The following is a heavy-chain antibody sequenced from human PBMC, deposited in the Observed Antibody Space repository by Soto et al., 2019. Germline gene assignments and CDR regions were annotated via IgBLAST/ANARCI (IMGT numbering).Heavy chain of an antibody. CDR3: ARAYDSSGYYRY. CDR1: GYTFTRYT. J-gene: IGHJ4*02. D-gene: IGHD3-22*01. V-gene: IGHV1-3*01. CDR2: INPDNGNT. Sequence: GASVKVSCKASGYTFTRYTMNWVRQAPGQRLEWMGWINPDNGNTKSSQKFQDRVIITRDTSASTAYLDLSSLRSEDTAVYYCARAYDSSGYYRYWGQGTLVTVSS.